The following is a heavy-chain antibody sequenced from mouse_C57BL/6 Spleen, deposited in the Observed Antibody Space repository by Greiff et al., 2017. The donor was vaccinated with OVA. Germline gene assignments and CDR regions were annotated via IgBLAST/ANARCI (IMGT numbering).Heavy chain of an antibody. CDR1: GYTFTSYW. Sequence: VKLMESGAELAKPGASVKLSCKASGYTFTSYWMHWVKQRPGQGLEWIGYINPSSGYTKYNQKFKDKATLTADKSSSTAYMQLSSLTYEDSAVYYCATAPIITTVVADYWGQGTTLTVSS. V-gene: IGHV1-7*01. D-gene: IGHD1-1*01. CDR2: INPSSGYT. CDR3: ATAPIITTVVADY. J-gene: IGHJ2*01.